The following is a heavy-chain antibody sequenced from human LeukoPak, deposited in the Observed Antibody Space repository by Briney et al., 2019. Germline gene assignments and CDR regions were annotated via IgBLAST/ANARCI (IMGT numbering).Heavy chain of an antibody. J-gene: IGHJ3*02. D-gene: IGHD6-19*01. CDR3: ARTLHSGWYLGRSSDI. CDR1: GGSISSYY. Sequence: PSNTLSLTCTVSGGSISSYYWIWIRQPAGKGLEWIGRIYTSGSTNYNPSLKSRDTISVDTSKKHFSLKLSSVTAADTAVYYCARTLHSGWYLGRSSDIWGQGTMVTVSS. CDR2: IYTSGST. V-gene: IGHV4-4*07.